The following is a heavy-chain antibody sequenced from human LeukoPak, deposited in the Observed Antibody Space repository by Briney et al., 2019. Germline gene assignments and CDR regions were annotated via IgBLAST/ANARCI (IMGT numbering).Heavy chain of an antibody. CDR2: IRSKAYGGTT. Sequence: PGRSLRVSCTASGFTFGNYSMSWFRQAPGQGLEWVGFIRSKAYGGTTEYAASVKGRFTISRDDSKSIAYLQMNSLKTEDTAVYYCTRRYARIPLDYWGQGTLVTVSS. CDR3: TRRYARIPLDY. J-gene: IGHJ4*02. V-gene: IGHV3-49*03. CDR1: GFTFGNYS. D-gene: IGHD2-8*01.